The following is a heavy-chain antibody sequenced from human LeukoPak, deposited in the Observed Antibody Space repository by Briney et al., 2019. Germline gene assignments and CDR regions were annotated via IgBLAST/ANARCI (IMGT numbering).Heavy chain of an antibody. D-gene: IGHD3-16*01. CDR3: ARLVRSFGVWFDP. V-gene: IGHV3-7*01. Sequence: GGSLRLSCAASGFTFSSYWMSWVRQAPGKGLEWVANIKQDGSEKYYVDSVKGRFTISRDNAKNSLYLQMNSLRAEDTAVYYCARLVRSFGVWFDPWGQGTLVTVSS. CDR2: IKQDGSEK. J-gene: IGHJ5*02. CDR1: GFTFSSYW.